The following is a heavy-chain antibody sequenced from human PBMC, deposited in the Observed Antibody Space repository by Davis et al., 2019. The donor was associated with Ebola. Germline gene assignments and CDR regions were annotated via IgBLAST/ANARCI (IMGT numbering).Heavy chain of an antibody. Sequence: GESLKISCAASGFTFSSYAMHWVRQVPGKGLEWVAVISYDGSNKYYADSVKGRFTISRDNSKNTLYLQMNSLRAEDTAVYYCAKAPVATSGEVYFDYWGQGTLVTVSS. CDR1: GFTFSSYA. J-gene: IGHJ4*02. V-gene: IGHV3-30-3*01. D-gene: IGHD5-12*01. CDR3: AKAPVATSGEVYFDY. CDR2: ISYDGSNK.